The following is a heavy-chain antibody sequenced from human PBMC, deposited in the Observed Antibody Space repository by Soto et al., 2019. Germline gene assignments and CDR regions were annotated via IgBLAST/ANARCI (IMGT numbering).Heavy chain of an antibody. CDR1: GFTFSSYG. Sequence: GGSLRLSCAASGFTFSSYGMHWVRQAPGKGLEWVAVISYDGSNKYYADSVKGRFTISRDNSKNTLYLQMNSLRAEDTALYYCAKGRSYYYYYGVDVWGQGTTVTVSS. V-gene: IGHV3-30*18. CDR3: AKGRSYYYYYGVDV. CDR2: ISYDGSNK. J-gene: IGHJ6*02.